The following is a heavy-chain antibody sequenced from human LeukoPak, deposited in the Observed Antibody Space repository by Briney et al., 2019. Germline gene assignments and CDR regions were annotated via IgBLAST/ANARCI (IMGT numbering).Heavy chain of an antibody. CDR1: GFTFSYHW. Sequence: GGSLRLSCAASGFTFSYHWMTWVRQAPGKGLEWVANIKNDGTVKNYVDSVKGRFTVSRDNAKNSVYLQMNSLRAEDTAVYYCARDRVAYSAKSGWNFDLWGRGTLVTVSS. CDR2: IKNDGTVK. D-gene: IGHD4/OR15-4a*01. V-gene: IGHV3-7*01. J-gene: IGHJ2*01. CDR3: ARDRVAYSAKSGWNFDL.